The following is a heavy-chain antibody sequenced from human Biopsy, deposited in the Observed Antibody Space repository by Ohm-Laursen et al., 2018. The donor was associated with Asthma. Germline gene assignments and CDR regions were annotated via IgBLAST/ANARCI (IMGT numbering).Heavy chain of an antibody. CDR3: ASDFPKDYVRYNFQF. J-gene: IGHJ4*02. CDR1: GGSFSNFA. D-gene: IGHD4-17*01. Sequence: SSVKVSCKASGGSFSNFAFSWVRQAPGLGLEWMGGISPIFGSSNYAQRFQGRVTITADIFTRTVYMELSSLSSDDTAVYYCASDFPKDYVRYNFQFWGQGTLVTVSS. V-gene: IGHV1-69*06. CDR2: ISPIFGSS.